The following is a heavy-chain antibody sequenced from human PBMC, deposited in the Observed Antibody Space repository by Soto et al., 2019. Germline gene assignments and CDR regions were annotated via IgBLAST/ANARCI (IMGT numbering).Heavy chain of an antibody. D-gene: IGHD2-15*01. CDR3: AKDRLPTSGQRFYFDS. CDR2: ILPDEAG. CDR1: GFTFSTYA. Sequence: PGGSLRLSCATSGFTFSTYAMTWVRQVPGRGLQWVSTILPDEAGFYAVSVKGRFTISRDNYRGIVYLQMNDLWVEDAAIYYCAKDRLPTSGQRFYFDSWAREAWSPSPQ. V-gene: IGHV3-23*01. J-gene: IGHJ4*02.